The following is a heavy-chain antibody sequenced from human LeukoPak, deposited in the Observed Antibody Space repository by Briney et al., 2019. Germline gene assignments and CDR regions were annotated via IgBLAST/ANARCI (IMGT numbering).Heavy chain of an antibody. CDR3: ARGGYYYDSRGGTFDI. CDR2: IYTSGST. J-gene: IGHJ3*02. Sequence: SQTLSLTCTVSGRSISSGSYYWSWIRQPAGKGLEWIGRIYTSGSTNYNPSLKSRVTISVDTSKNQFSLKLSSVTAADTAVYYCARGGYYYDSRGGTFDIWGQGTMVTVSS. CDR1: GRSISSGSYY. D-gene: IGHD3-22*01. V-gene: IGHV4-61*02.